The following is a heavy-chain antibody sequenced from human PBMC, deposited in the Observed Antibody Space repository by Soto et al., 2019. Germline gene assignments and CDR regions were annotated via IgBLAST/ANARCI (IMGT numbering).Heavy chain of an antibody. CDR1: GFTFSSYA. CDR2: ISGSGGST. J-gene: IGHJ6*02. D-gene: IGHD4-17*01. V-gene: IGHV3-23*01. Sequence: PGGSLRLSCAASGFTFSSYAMSWVRQAPGKGLEWVSAISGSGGSTYYADSVKGRFTISRDNSKNTLYLQMNSLRAEDTAVYYCAKGYGDYYYYYGMDVWGQGTTVTVSS. CDR3: AKGYGDYYYYYGMDV.